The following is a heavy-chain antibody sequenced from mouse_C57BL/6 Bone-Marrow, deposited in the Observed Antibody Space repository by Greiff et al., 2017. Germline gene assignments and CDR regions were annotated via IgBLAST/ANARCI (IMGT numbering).Heavy chain of an antibody. V-gene: IGHV1-26*01. Sequence: VQLKESGPELVKPGASVKISCKASGYTFSDYYMNWVKQSHGKSLEWIGDINPNNGGTSYNQKFKGKATLTVDKSSSTAYMELRSLTSEDSAVYYCARSVYYGSYFDYWGQGTTLTVSS. CDR3: ARSVYYGSYFDY. D-gene: IGHD1-1*01. J-gene: IGHJ2*01. CDR1: GYTFSDYY. CDR2: INPNNGGT.